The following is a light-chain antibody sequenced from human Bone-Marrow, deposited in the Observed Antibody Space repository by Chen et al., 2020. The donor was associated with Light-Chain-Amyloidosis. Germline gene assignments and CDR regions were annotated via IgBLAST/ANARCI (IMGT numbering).Light chain of an antibody. V-gene: IGLV1-47*01. CDR3: AAWDGSLSGYV. J-gene: IGLJ1*01. Sequence: QSVLTQPPSASGTPGQRVTISCSGASSNIGINYVYWYQHFPGAAPILLIHSNNERPSGVPGRFSASKSGTSAFLAIRGLRAEDDADYYCAAWDGSLSGYVFGTGTKVIVL. CDR1: SSNIGINY. CDR2: SNN.